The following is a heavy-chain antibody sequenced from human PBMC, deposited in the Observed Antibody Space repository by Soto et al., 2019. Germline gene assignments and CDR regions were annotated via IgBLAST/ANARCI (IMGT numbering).Heavy chain of an antibody. Sequence: GASVKVSCKASGYTFTSYYMHWVRQAPGQGLEWMGIINPSGGSTSYAQKFQGRVTMTRDTSTSTVYMELSSLRSEDTAVYYCAREGRSIAAAGTRWFDPWGQGTLVTSPQ. CDR3: AREGRSIAAAGTRWFDP. CDR1: GYTFTSYY. J-gene: IGHJ5*02. V-gene: IGHV1-46*01. CDR2: INPSGGST. D-gene: IGHD6-13*01.